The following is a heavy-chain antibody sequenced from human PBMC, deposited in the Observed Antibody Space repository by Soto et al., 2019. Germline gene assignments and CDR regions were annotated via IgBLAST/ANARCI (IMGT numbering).Heavy chain of an antibody. CDR3: ARGDYGTGGYPFPYFDY. J-gene: IGHJ4*02. D-gene: IGHD2-8*02. V-gene: IGHV1-2*02. CDR1: GYSFTGYY. CDR2: INPDSGAT. Sequence: HEHLVQSGAEVKRPGASLKVFCKASGYSFTGYYIHWVRQAPGQGLEWMGWINPDSGATNYAQNFQGRGNLTSDTSISTASMDLTSLTSDDTAVYYCARGDYGTGGYPFPYFDYWGQGTLVIVSS.